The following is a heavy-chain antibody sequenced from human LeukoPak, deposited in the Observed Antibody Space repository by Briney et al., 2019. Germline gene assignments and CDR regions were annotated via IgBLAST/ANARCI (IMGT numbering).Heavy chain of an antibody. CDR3: ARDSIDSSGYYYVPYFYYMDV. Sequence: QTGGSLRLSCAASGFTFSSYAMHWVRQAPGKGLEWVAVLSNHGSKEYYADSVKGRFTISRDNSNNTLYLQMNSLRAEDTAVYYCARDSIDSSGYYYVPYFYYMDVWGKGTTVTVSS. D-gene: IGHD3-22*01. J-gene: IGHJ6*03. V-gene: IGHV3-30*01. CDR1: GFTFSSYA. CDR2: LSNHGSKE.